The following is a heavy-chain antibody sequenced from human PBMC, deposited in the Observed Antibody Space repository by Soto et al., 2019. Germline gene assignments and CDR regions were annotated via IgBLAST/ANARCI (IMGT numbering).Heavy chain of an antibody. J-gene: IGHJ6*02. CDR1: GFTFSSYT. D-gene: IGHD1-26*01. CDR3: AKDWKWEAFYYGMNV. Sequence: PGGSLRLSCAASGFTFSSYTMHWVRQTPGKGLERVAAISYDGRNKYYADSVKGRFTISRDNSENTLFLQMNSLRGDDTAVYYCAKDWKWEAFYYGMNVWGQGTTVTVSS. V-gene: IGHV3-30*04. CDR2: ISYDGRNK.